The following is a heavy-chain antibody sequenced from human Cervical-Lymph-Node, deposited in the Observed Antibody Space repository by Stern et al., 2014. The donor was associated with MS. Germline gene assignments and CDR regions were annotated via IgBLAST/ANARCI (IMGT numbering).Heavy chain of an antibody. Sequence: DQLVESGAEVRKPGASVRLSCKASGYIFTSDDINWVRQASAQGLEWMGWMNPDSGDTGFEQKFRGRVTMTRDVSTSTVYMELSSLTSEDTAVYYCMKAWGHWGQGTQVTVSS. V-gene: IGHV1-8*01. CDR2: MNPDSGDT. J-gene: IGHJ1*01. CDR1: GYIFTSDD. CDR3: MKAWGH. D-gene: IGHD7-27*01.